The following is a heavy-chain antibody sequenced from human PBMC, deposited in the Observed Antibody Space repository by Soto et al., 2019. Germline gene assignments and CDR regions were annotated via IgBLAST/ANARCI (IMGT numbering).Heavy chain of an antibody. Sequence: GGSLRLSCSASGFTFSSYAMHWVRQAPGKGLEYVSAISSNGGSTYYADSVKGRFTISRDNSKNTLYLQMNSLRAEDTAVYYCLNTLAVAGTFDYWGQGTLVTVST. D-gene: IGHD6-19*01. J-gene: IGHJ4*02. CDR3: LNTLAVAGTFDY. CDR1: GFTFSSYA. CDR2: ISSNGGST. V-gene: IGHV3-64D*08.